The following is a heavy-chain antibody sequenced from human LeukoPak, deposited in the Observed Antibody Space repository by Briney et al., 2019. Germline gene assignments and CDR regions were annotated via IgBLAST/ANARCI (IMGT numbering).Heavy chain of an antibody. V-gene: IGHV4-34*01. D-gene: IGHD2-8*01. J-gene: IGHJ5*02. CDR1: GGSFSGYY. Sequence: SETLSLTCAVYGGSFSGYYWSWIRQPPGKGLEWIGEINHSGSTNYNPSLESRVTISVDTSKNQFSLKLSSVTAADTAVYYCAKTGYCSNGVCRRFDPWGQGTLVTVSS. CDR3: AKTGYCSNGVCRRFDP. CDR2: INHSGST.